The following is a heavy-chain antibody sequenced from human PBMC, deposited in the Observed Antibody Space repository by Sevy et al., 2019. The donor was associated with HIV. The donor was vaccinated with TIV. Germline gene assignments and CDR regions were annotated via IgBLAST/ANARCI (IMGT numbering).Heavy chain of an antibody. V-gene: IGHV3-23*01. D-gene: IGHD3-22*01. CDR1: GFSFDSYG. J-gene: IGHJ6*03. CDR3: AKGGGGHYDPDEIGYYFYYYNMDV. CDR2: ISGSGTGT. Sequence: GGSLRLSCAVSGFSFDSYGMTWVRQAPGKGLEWVSGISGSGTGTYYADSVKGRFIISRDNSKNTLYLQMNSLRSEDTAIYYLAKGGGGHYDPDEIGYYFYYYNMDVWGKGTTVTVSS.